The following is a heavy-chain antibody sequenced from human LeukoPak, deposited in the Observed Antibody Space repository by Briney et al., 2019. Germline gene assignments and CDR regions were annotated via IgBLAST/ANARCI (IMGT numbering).Heavy chain of an antibody. CDR3: ARAPGIAVAGDYYYYMDV. D-gene: IGHD6-19*01. J-gene: IGHJ6*03. V-gene: IGHV3-30*04. CDR1: GFTFSSYA. Sequence: GGSLRLSCAASGFTFSSYAMHWVRRAPGKGLERVAVVSYDGSNKYYADSVKGRFTISRDNSKNTLYLQMNSLRAEDTAVYYCARAPGIAVAGDYYYYMDVWGKGTTVTVSS. CDR2: VSYDGSNK.